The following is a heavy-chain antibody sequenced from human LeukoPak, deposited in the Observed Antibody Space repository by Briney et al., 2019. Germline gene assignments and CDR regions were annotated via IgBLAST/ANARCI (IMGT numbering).Heavy chain of an antibody. CDR3: ARCITIFGVPGASFDP. Sequence: GSLRLSCAASGFSFSSFSMNWIRQPPGKGLEWIGEIHYSGSATYNPSLKSRVTISVDTSKNQFSLKMNSVTAADTAVYYCARCITIFGVPGASFDPWGQGTLVTVSS. J-gene: IGHJ5*02. V-gene: IGHV4-59*12. CDR2: IHYSGSA. CDR1: GFSFSSFS. D-gene: IGHD3-3*01.